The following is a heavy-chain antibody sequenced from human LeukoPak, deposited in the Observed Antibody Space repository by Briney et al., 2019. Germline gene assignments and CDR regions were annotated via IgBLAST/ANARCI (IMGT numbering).Heavy chain of an antibody. CDR2: ISAYNGNT. CDR1: GYTFTSYG. D-gene: IGHD3-10*01. Sequence: ASVKVSCKASGYTFTSYGISWVRQAPGQGLEWMGWISAYNGNTNYAQKLQGRVTMTTDTSTSTAYMELRSLRSDDTAVYYCARGSPDGSGSYSSFDYWGQGTLVTVSS. CDR3: ARGSPDGSGSYSSFDY. V-gene: IGHV1-18*01. J-gene: IGHJ4*02.